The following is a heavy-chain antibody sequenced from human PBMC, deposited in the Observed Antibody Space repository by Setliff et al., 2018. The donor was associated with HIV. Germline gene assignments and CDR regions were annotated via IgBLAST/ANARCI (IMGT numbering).Heavy chain of an antibody. CDR1: GFSLSTSGVG. CDR2: IYWDDDK. Sequence: SGPTLVNPTQTLTLTCTFSGFSLSTSGVGVGWIRQPPEKALEWLALIYWDDDKRYSPSLESRLTITKDTSKNQVVLTMTNMDPVDTATYYCAHSYCSSTSCYPHFYYYMDVWGKGTTVTVSS. D-gene: IGHD2-2*01. J-gene: IGHJ6*03. CDR3: AHSYCSSTSCYPHFYYYMDV. V-gene: IGHV2-5*02.